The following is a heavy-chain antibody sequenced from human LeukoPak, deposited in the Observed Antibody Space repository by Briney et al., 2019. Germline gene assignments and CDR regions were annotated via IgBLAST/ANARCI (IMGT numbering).Heavy chain of an antibody. V-gene: IGHV3-48*03. J-gene: IGHJ4*02. CDR2: ISSSGSII. D-gene: IGHD7-27*01. CDR3: ARTMWGFDY. CDR1: RFTLSSYW. Sequence: GGSLRLSCAASRFTLSSYWMHWVRQAPGKGLEWVSYISSSGSIIYYADSVKGRFTISRDNAKNSLFLQMNSLRVEDTAVYYCARTMWGFDYWGQGTLVTVSS.